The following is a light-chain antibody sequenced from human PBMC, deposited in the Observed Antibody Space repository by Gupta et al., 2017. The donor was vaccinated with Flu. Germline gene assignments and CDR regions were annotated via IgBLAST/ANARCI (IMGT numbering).Light chain of an antibody. V-gene: IGLV3-21*02. CDR2: DDD. CDR1: NIGSKS. Sequence: SYVLTQPPSVSVAPGQTAKITCGGDNIGSKSVHWYQQKPGQAPVPVVYDDDDRPSGIPERFSGSNSGNTATLTISKVEAGDEAEYYCQVWQISSDYFRVFGGGTKLTVL. CDR3: QVWQISSDYFRV. J-gene: IGLJ2*01.